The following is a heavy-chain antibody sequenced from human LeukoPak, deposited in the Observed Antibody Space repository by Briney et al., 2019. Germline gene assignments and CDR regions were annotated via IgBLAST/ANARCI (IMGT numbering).Heavy chain of an antibody. CDR3: ARAYAFDI. J-gene: IGHJ3*02. Sequence: GGSLRLSCAASGCTLRSNSMNWFGQAPGRGLEWVSSISSSSSYIYHADSVKGRFTISRDNAKNSLYLQMNSLRAEDTAVYYCARAYAFDIWGQGTMVTVSS. V-gene: IGHV3-21*01. CDR2: ISSSSSYI. CDR1: GCTLRSNS.